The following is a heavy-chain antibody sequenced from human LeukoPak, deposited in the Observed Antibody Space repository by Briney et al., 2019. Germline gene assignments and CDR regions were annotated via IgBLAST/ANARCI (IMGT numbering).Heavy chain of an antibody. D-gene: IGHD2-2*01. CDR3: ARVQSQLLPDY. CDR1: GFTFSSYK. V-gene: IGHV3-21*01. J-gene: IGHJ4*02. Sequence: GESLRLSCAASGFTFSSYKMNWVRQAPGKGLEWVSSISSSSSYIYYADSVKGRFTISRDNAKNSLYLQMNSLRVEDTAVYYCARVQSQLLPDYWGQGTLVTVSP. CDR2: ISSSSSYI.